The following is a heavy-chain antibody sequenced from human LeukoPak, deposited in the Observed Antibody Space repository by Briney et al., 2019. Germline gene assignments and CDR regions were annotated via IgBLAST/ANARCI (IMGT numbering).Heavy chain of an antibody. CDR2: ISAYNGNT. J-gene: IGHJ4*02. Sequence: ASVKVSCKASGYTFTRYGISLVRQAPGQGLECMGWISAYNGNTNYTQKLQGRVTMTTDTSTSTSYMELRSLRSDDTAVYYCARDLGFGPDYWGQGTLVTVSS. V-gene: IGHV1-18*01. CDR3: ARDLGFGPDY. D-gene: IGHD3-10*01. CDR1: GYTFTRYG.